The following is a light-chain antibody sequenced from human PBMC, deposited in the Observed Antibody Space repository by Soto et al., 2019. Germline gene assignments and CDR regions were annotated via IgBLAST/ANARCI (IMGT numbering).Light chain of an antibody. V-gene: IGKV3-11*01. CDR3: QQRSNWPLPLT. CDR1: QSVSSY. CDR2: DAS. Sequence: EIVLTQSPATLSLSPGERATLSCRASQSVSSYLAWYQQKPGQAPRLLIHDASNWATGIPARFSGSVSGTDFTLTISSLEPEDFAVYYCQQRSNWPLPLTFGGGTKVEIK. J-gene: IGKJ4*01.